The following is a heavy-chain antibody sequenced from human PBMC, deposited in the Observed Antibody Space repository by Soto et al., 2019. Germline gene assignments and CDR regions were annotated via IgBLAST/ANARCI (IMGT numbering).Heavy chain of an antibody. CDR3: AVFGVPPSPNSDFHY. Sequence: SETLSLTCTVSGISVSTSDYYWGWVRQPPGKGLDWIGNIYYSGSTFYNPSLRSRVTLSVDTSKNQFSLRLNSVTVADTAVYFFAVFGVPPSPNSDFHYGGQAPL. J-gene: IGHJ4*02. CDR2: IYYSGST. D-gene: IGHD3-10*01. CDR1: GISVSTSDYY. V-gene: IGHV4-39*01.